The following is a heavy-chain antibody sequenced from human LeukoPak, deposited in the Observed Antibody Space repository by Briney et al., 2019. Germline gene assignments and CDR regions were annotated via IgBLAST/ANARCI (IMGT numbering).Heavy chain of an antibody. CDR1: GGSISSYY. V-gene: IGHV4-59*12. CDR3: ARGRIGVVAATPDY. CDR2: IYYSGST. D-gene: IGHD2-15*01. J-gene: IGHJ4*02. Sequence: PSETLSLTCTVSGGSISSYYWSWIRQPPGKGLEWIGYIYYSGSTNYNPSLKSRVTISVDTSKNQFSLKLSSVTAADTAVYYCARGRIGVVAATPDYWGQGTLVTVSS.